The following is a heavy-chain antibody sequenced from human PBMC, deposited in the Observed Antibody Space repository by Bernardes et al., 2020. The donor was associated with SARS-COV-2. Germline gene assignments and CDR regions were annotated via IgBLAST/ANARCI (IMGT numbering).Heavy chain of an antibody. CDR1: GFTFSSYW. V-gene: IGHV3-7*01. J-gene: IGHJ4*02. D-gene: IGHD6-19*01. Sequence: VGSLRLSCAASGFTFSSYWMSWVRQAPGKGLEWVANIKGDGSQRRSVYSVRGRFTISRDNAKNLLYLQMNSLSAKDTAVYYCARIYEVTGREYWRQGTLVTVSS. CDR3: ARIYEVTGREY. CDR2: IKGDGSQR.